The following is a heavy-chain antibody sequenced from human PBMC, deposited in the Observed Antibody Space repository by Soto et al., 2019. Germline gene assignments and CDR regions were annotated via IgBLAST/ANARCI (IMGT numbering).Heavy chain of an antibody. V-gene: IGHV5-10-1*01. J-gene: IGHJ4*02. CDR1: GYVFTRYW. D-gene: IGHD5-12*01. Sequence: ESLKISCKGSGYVFTRYWVSWVRQMPGKGLEWMGRIDPSDSYTNYSPSFQGHVTISVDKSISTAYLQWSSLRAEDTAVYYCARDPTRDGYTGYWGQGTLVTVSS. CDR3: ARDPTRDGYTGY. CDR2: IDPSDSYT.